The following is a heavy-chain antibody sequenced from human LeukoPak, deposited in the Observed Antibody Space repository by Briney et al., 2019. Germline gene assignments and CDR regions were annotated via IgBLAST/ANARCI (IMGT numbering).Heavy chain of an antibody. D-gene: IGHD6-13*01. CDR2: ISSSGSTI. V-gene: IGHV3-48*03. CDR3: ASFGLAAAALYYYYGMDV. J-gene: IGHJ6*02. CDR1: GFTFSSYE. Sequence: PGGSLRLSCAASGFTFSSYEMNWVRQAPGKGLEWVSYISSSGSTIYYADSVKGRFTISRDNAKNSLYLQMNSLRAEDTAVYYCASFGLAAAALYYYYGMDVWGQGTTVTVSS.